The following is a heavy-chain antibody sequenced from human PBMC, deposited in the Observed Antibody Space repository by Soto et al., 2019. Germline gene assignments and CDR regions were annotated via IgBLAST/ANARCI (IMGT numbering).Heavy chain of an antibody. J-gene: IGHJ4*02. Sequence: QVQLQQWGAGLLKPSETLSLTCAVYGGSFSGYYWSWIRQPPGKGLEWIGEINHSGSTNYNPSLKWRVTISVDTSKNQFSLKLSSVTAADTAVYYCARGQLWLRTSFDYWGQGTLVTVSS. D-gene: IGHD5-18*01. CDR3: ARGQLWLRTSFDY. CDR1: GGSFSGYY. CDR2: INHSGST. V-gene: IGHV4-34*01.